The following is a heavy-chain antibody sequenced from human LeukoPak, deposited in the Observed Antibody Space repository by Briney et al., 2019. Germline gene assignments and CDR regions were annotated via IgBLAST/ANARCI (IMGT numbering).Heavy chain of an antibody. V-gene: IGHV3-23*01. D-gene: IGHD3-3*01. Sequence: PGGSLRLSCAASGFTFSSYAMSWFRQAPGKGLEWVSAISGSGGSTYYADSVKGRFTISRDNSKNTLYLQMNSLRAEDTAVYYCANGRYYDFWSGYTEYFQHWGQGTLVTVSS. CDR1: GFTFSSYA. CDR3: ANGRYYDFWSGYTEYFQH. J-gene: IGHJ1*01. CDR2: ISGSGGST.